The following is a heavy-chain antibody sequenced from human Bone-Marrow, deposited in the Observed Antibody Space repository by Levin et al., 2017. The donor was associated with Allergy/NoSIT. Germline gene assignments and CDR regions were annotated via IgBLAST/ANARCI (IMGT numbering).Heavy chain of an antibody. CDR3: VADMNYDFWSGSSAY. D-gene: IGHD3-3*01. CDR1: GFTFSASA. V-gene: IGHV1-58*01. Sequence: SVKVSCKASGFTFSASAVQWVRQARGQRLEWIGRIVIGSGKASYAQNFRDRVTITSDTPTSTAYMEVSSLTSDDTAMYFCVADMNYDFWSGSSAYWGQGTPVTVSS. J-gene: IGHJ4*02. CDR2: IVIGSGKA.